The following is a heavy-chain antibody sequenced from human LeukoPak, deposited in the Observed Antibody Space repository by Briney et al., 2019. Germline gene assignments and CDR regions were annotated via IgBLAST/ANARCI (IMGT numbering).Heavy chain of an antibody. J-gene: IGHJ6*02. V-gene: IGHV3-7*01. CDR1: GFTFSSYW. D-gene: IGHD6-19*01. CDR2: IKQDGSEK. Sequence: GGSLRLSCAVSGFTFSSYWMSWVRQAPGKGLEWVANIKQDGSEKYYVDSVKGRFTISRDNAKNSLYLQMNSLRAEDTAVYYCARGKAVAPYYYYYYGMDVWGQGTTVTVSS. CDR3: ARGKAVAPYYYYYYGMDV.